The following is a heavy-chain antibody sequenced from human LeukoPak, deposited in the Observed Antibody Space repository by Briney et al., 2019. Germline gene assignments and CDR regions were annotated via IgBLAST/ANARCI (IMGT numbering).Heavy chain of an antibody. D-gene: IGHD1-1*01. CDR3: ARDHNYAFDN. Sequence: PGGSLRLSCAASGFTFSSYGMHWVRQAPGKGLEWISWIGISSGNTKYADSVKGRFTISGDNAKNSLYLQMNSLRVEDTAVYYCARDHNYAFDNWGQGTLVTVSS. J-gene: IGHJ4*02. CDR2: IGISSGNT. CDR1: GFTFSSYG. V-gene: IGHV3-48*04.